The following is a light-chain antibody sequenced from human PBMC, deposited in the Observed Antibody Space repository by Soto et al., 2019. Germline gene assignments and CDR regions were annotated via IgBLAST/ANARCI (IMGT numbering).Light chain of an antibody. Sequence: EIVLTQSPGTLSLSPGERATLSCRASQSVSSSYLAWYQQKPGQAPRLLIYAASSRATGIPDRFSGSGYGTDFTLTISRLEPEDFATYYCQQYGSSPRTFGQGTKVEIK. CDR1: QSVSSSY. V-gene: IGKV3-20*01. CDR2: AAS. CDR3: QQYGSSPRT. J-gene: IGKJ1*01.